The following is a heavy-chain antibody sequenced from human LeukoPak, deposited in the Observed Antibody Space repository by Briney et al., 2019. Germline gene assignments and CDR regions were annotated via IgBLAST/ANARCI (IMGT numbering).Heavy chain of an antibody. CDR1: GGSISSYY. CDR2: IYYSGST. V-gene: IGHV4-59*01. D-gene: IGHD5-18*01. Sequence: SETLSLTCTVSGGSISSYYWSWIRQPPGKGLEWIGYIYYSGSTNYNPSLKSRVTISVDTSKNQFSLKLSSVTAADTAVYYCARAGGYSYGYGAFDIWGQGTMVTVSS. J-gene: IGHJ3*02. CDR3: ARAGGYSYGYGAFDI.